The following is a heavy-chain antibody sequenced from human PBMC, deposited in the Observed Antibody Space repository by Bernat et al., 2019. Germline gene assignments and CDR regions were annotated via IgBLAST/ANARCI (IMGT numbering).Heavy chain of an antibody. CDR2: IYYSGST. J-gene: IGHJ4*02. CDR3: ARDRGRGYPFSVDY. Sequence: QVQLQESGPGLVKPSQTLSLTCIVSGGSISSGGYYWSWIRQHPGKGLEWIGYIYYSGSTYYNPSLKSRLTISIDTSKNQFSLKLSSVTAADTAVYYCARDRGRGYPFSVDYWGQGTLVTVSS. CDR1: GGSISSGGYY. D-gene: IGHD3-3*01. V-gene: IGHV4-31*03.